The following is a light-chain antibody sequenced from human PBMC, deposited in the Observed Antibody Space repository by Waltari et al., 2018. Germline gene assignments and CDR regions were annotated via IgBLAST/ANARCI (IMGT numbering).Light chain of an antibody. Sequence: EIVLTQSPGTLSVSPGERVTVSCRASQTITGSWLTWYHQKPGQAPRLLIYGSSNRAPGIPDRFSGSGSGTDFTLTICRLEPEDSAVYYCQQYAGAVVTFGGGTKVEIK. J-gene: IGKJ4*01. CDR3: QQYAGAVVT. CDR1: QTITGSW. V-gene: IGKV3-20*01. CDR2: GSS.